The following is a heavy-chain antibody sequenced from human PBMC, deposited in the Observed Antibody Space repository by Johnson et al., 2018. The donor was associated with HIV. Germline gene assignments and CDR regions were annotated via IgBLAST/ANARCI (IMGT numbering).Heavy chain of an antibody. D-gene: IGHD1-26*01. CDR1: GFTFTYYA. CDR2: INWNGGST. CDR3: ARDRTGGSYPRAFDI. V-gene: IGHV3-20*04. Sequence: EVQLVESGGGLVQPGGSLRLSCAASGFTFTYYAMSWVRQAPGKGLEWVSGINWNGGSTGYADSVTGRCTISRDNAKNSLYLQMNSLRAEDTALYYCARDRTGGSYPRAFDIWGQGTMVTVSS. J-gene: IGHJ3*02.